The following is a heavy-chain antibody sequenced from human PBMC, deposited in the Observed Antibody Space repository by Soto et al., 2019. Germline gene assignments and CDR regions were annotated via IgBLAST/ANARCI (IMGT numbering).Heavy chain of an antibody. CDR3: AKSDYFRTSGSLYGLDV. CDR1: GDTFSSFW. J-gene: IGHJ6*02. CDR2: INLDDSDT. V-gene: IGHV5-51*01. D-gene: IGHD2-2*01. Sequence: GESLKISCKASGDTFSSFWIAWVRQVPEKGLEWMGTINLDDSDTTYSPSFQGQVTISADKSLNTAYLQWNSLKASDTAIFFCAKSDYFRTSGSLYGLDVWGQGTTVTVSS.